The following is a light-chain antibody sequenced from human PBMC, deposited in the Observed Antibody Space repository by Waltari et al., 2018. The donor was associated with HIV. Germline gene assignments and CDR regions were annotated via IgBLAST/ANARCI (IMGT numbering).Light chain of an antibody. Sequence: SYELTQPPSVSVSPGQTASITCSGNQLGDKYSCWYQQNPGQSPVVVMHQDNKRPSGIPERFSGSKSGNIATLTISGTQAIDEAEYYCQAWDSSTVVFGGGTKLTVL. CDR3: QAWDSSTVV. CDR1: QLGDKY. J-gene: IGLJ2*01. CDR2: QDN. V-gene: IGLV3-1*01.